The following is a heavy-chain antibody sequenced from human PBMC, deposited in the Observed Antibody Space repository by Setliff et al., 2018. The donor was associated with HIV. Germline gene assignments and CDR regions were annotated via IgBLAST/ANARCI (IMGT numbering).Heavy chain of an antibody. CDR3: ATQTGFYNSHWYDY. CDR1: GFTFSDYN. V-gene: IGHV3-23*01. Sequence: GGSLRLSCAASGFTFSDYNMRWVRQAPGKGLEWVSSISKNGENRDYADSVQGRFTISRDNSKNTLYLQMNSLRAEDTGVYYCATQTGFYNSHWYDYWGQGTMVTVSS. D-gene: IGHD6-13*01. CDR2: ISKNGENR. J-gene: IGHJ4*02.